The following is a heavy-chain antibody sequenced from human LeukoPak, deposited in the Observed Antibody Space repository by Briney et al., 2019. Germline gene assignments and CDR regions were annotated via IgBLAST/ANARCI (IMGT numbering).Heavy chain of an antibody. CDR1: GGSISSYY. CDR2: IYTSGST. J-gene: IGHJ6*02. Sequence: SETLPLTCTVSGGSISSYYWSWIRQPAGKGLEWIGRIYTSGSTNYNPSLKSRVTMSVDTSKNQFSLKLSSVTAADTAVYYCARDEPRPRYYYYYGMDVWGQGTTVTVSS. CDR3: ARDEPRPRYYYYYGMDV. V-gene: IGHV4-4*07.